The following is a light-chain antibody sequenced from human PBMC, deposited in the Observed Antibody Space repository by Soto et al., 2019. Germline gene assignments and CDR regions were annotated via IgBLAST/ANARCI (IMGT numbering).Light chain of an antibody. CDR3: QQYSNWPWGT. CDR2: GAS. CDR1: QSVSSK. V-gene: IGKV3-15*01. Sequence: DIVLTQSPATLSVSPGERATLSCRASQSVSSKLAWYQQKPGQAPRLLIFGASTRATGVPARFSGSGSGTEFTLTISSLQSEDFAVYYCQQYSNWPWGTFGQGTKPEIK. J-gene: IGKJ2*01.